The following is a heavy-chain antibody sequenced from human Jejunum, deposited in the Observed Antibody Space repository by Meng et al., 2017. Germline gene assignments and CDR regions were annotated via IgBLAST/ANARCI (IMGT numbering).Heavy chain of an antibody. Sequence: QASAPTLVKPPQTFTLTCTFSGFSLSTSEVGVGWIRQPPEKARECLALIYWDDDKRYNPSLKNRLTITKDTSKNQVVLTMTNMDPVDTATYYCAHRLAYSTNYNVGWFDPWGQGTLVTVSS. D-gene: IGHD6-13*01. CDR2: IYWDDDK. CDR1: GFSLSTSEVG. V-gene: IGHV2-5*02. J-gene: IGHJ5*02. CDR3: AHRLAYSTNYNVGWFDP.